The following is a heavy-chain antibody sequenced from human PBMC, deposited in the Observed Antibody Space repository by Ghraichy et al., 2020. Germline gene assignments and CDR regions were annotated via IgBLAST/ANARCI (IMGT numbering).Heavy chain of an antibody. Sequence: GGSLRLSCAASGFTFSSYWMHWVRQAPGKGLVWVSRINTDGSSTTYADSVKGRFTISRDNAKNTLFLQMNSLRAEETAVYYCVRTFYNSPDNWGQGTLVTVSS. CDR3: VRTFYNSPDN. CDR1: GFTFSSYW. D-gene: IGHD3-10*01. CDR2: INTDGSST. J-gene: IGHJ4*02. V-gene: IGHV3-74*01.